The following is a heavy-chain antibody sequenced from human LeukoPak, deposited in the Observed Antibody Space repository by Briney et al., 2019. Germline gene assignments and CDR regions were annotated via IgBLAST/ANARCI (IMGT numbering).Heavy chain of an antibody. CDR3: ARENWNDVGDYYYYMDV. CDR2: ISAYNGNT. J-gene: IGHJ6*03. D-gene: IGHD1-1*01. CDR1: GYTFTGYY. Sequence: ASVKVSCKASGYTFTGYYMHWVRQAPGQGLEWMGWISAYNGNTNYAQKLQGRVTMTTDTSTSTAYMELRSLRSDDTAVYYCARENWNDVGDYYYYMDVWGKGTTVTVSS. V-gene: IGHV1-18*04.